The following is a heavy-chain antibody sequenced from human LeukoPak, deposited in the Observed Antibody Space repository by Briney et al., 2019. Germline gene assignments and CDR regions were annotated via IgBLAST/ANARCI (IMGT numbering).Heavy chain of an antibody. CDR1: GGSISSGGYS. V-gene: IGHV4-30-2*01. Sequence: SQTLSLTCAVSGGSISSGGYSWSWLRQPPGKGLEWFGYIYHIGSTYYNPSLKSRVTISVDRSKYQFSLKLSSVTAADTAVYYCARGDGAYYYGMDVWGQGTTVTVSS. J-gene: IGHJ6*02. CDR3: ARGDGAYYYGMDV. D-gene: IGHD5-24*01. CDR2: IYHIGST.